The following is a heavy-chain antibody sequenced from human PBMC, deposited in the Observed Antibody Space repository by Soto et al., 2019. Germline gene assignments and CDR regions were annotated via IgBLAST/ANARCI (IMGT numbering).Heavy chain of an antibody. D-gene: IGHD3-9*01. CDR1: GGSVSSSNW. CDR3: ARDRGDILTGYNNWFDP. V-gene: IGHV4-4*02. Sequence: SETLSLTCAVSGGSVSSSNWWSWVRQPPGKGLEWIGEIYHSGSTNYNPSLKSRVTISVDKSKNQFSLKLSSVTAADTAVYYCARDRGDILTGYNNWFDPWGKGTLVTVSS. J-gene: IGHJ5*02. CDR2: IYHSGST.